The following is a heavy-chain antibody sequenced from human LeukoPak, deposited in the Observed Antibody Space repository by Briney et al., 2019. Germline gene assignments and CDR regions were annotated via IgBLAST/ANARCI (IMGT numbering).Heavy chain of an antibody. V-gene: IGHV3-7*01. CDR1: GFTFNSYW. J-gene: IGHJ4*02. CDR2: IKKDGSEK. CDR3: ARFISLGA. Sequence: GGSLRLSCAASGFTFNSYWMSWVRQAPGKGLVWVANIKKDGSEKNYVDSVKGRFTISRDNAKNSLYLQMDSLRAEDTAVYYCARFISLGAWGQGTLVTVSS. D-gene: IGHD3-16*01.